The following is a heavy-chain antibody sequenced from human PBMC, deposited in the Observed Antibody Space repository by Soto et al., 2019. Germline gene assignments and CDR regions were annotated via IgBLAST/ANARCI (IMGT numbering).Heavy chain of an antibody. CDR1: GFTFSSYA. Sequence: GGSLRLSCAASGFTFSSYAMSWVRQAPGKGLEWVSAISGSGGSTYYADSVKGRFTISRDNSKNTLYLQMNSLRAEDTAVYYCTRNSCRHYYYYMDVWGKGTTVTVSS. D-gene: IGHD6-13*01. J-gene: IGHJ6*03. CDR3: TRNSCRHYYYYMDV. CDR2: ISGSGGST. V-gene: IGHV3-23*01.